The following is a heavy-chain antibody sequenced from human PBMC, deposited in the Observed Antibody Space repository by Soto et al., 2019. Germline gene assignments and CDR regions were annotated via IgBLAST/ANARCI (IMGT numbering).Heavy chain of an antibody. D-gene: IGHD6-25*01. Sequence: EVQLVESGGGLVQPVGSLRLSCAASGFTVSSNYMSWVRQAPGKGLEWVSVIYSGGSTYYADSVKGRFTISRDNSKNTLYLQMNSLRAEDTAVYYCARDFSTATATLDAFDIWGQGTMVTVSS. CDR3: ARDFSTATATLDAFDI. V-gene: IGHV3-66*01. CDR1: GFTVSSNY. J-gene: IGHJ3*02. CDR2: IYSGGST.